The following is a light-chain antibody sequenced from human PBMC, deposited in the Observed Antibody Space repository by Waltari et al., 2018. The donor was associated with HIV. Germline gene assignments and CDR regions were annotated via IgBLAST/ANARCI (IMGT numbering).Light chain of an antibody. J-gene: IGKJ3*01. Sequence: IVITQSPATLSVSPGEGASLSCRASQSVSRNLAWYQQNPGQAPRLLIHGASTRATGIPARFSGSGSGTEFTLTISSLQSEDFAVYYCQQYNNWPPFTFGPGTKVDIK. CDR1: QSVSRN. CDR2: GAS. CDR3: QQYNNWPPFT. V-gene: IGKV3-15*01.